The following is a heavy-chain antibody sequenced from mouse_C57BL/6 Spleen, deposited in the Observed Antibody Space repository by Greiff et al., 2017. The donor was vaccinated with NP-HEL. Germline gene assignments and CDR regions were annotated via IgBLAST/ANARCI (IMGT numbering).Heavy chain of an antibody. D-gene: IGHD4-1*01. Sequence: EVKLMESGGDLVKPGGSLKLSCAASGFTFSSYGMSWVRQTPDKRLEWVATISSGGSYTYYPDSVKGRFTISRDNAKNTLYLQMSSLKSEDTAMYYCARQGDWAYYFDYWGQGTTLTVSS. CDR3: ARQGDWAYYFDY. CDR1: GFTFSSYG. J-gene: IGHJ2*01. CDR2: ISSGGSYT. V-gene: IGHV5-6*01.